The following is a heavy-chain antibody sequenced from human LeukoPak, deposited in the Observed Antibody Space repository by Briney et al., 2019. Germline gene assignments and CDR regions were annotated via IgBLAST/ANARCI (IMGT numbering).Heavy chain of an antibody. D-gene: IGHD6-19*01. Sequence: GGSLRLSCAASGFTFSSYAISWVRQAPGKGLEWVSAISKSGDSTYYADSVKGRFTISRDNSKNTIYLQMNSLRVEDTAVYYCAKLSGWTGWPFDYWGQGTVVTVSS. CDR3: AKLSGWTGWPFDY. V-gene: IGHV3-23*01. J-gene: IGHJ4*02. CDR1: GFTFSSYA. CDR2: ISKSGDST.